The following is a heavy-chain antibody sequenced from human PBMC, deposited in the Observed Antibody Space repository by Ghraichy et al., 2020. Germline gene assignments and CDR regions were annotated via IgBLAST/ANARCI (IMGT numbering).Heavy chain of an antibody. Sequence: GGSLRLSCAASGFTFSRYAMSWVRQAPGKGLEWVSIFSGSGGITYYAASVKGRFTISRDNSKNTLYLQMNSLRAEDTAVYYCAKVSRTRYYGQNDYLGQGTLATVSS. J-gene: IGHJ4*02. V-gene: IGHV3-23*01. CDR3: AKVSRTRYYGQNDY. D-gene: IGHD3/OR15-3a*01. CDR2: FSGSGGIT. CDR1: GFTFSRYA.